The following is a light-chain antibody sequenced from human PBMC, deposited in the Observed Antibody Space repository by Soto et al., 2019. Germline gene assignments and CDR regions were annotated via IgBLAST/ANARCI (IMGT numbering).Light chain of an antibody. CDR3: HSNNGTQFT. Sequence: DIQMTQSPSSLSASVGDRVTITCRASQGISNYLAWFQQKPGKAPKSLIYAASSLQSGVPSKFSGIGSGTDFLPTSSALQPQDFPLSYCHSNNGTQFTSAPGPKWISN. J-gene: IGKJ3*01. CDR2: AAS. CDR1: QGISNY. V-gene: IGKV1-16*02.